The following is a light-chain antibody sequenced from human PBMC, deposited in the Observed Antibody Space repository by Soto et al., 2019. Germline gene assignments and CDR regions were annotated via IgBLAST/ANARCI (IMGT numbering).Light chain of an antibody. V-gene: IGLV2-14*01. CDR1: SSDVGGYNY. J-gene: IGLJ1*01. CDR3: SSYTSSSTYV. Sequence: ALTQPASVSGSPGQSITISCTGTSSDVGGYNYVSWYQQHPGKAPKLIIFEVSNRPSGVSNRFSGSKSGNTASLIISGLQAEDEADYYCSSYTSSSTYVFGSGTKVTVL. CDR2: EVS.